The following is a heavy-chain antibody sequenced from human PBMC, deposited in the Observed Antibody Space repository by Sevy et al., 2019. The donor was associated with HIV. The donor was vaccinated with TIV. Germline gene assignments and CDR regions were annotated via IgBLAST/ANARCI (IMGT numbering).Heavy chain of an antibody. CDR3: ARDLIDYYGMDV. J-gene: IGHJ6*02. CDR1: GFTVSSNY. V-gene: IGHV3-53*01. D-gene: IGHD2-15*01. Sequence: GGSLRLSCAASGFTVSSNYMSWVRQAPGKWLEWVSVIYSGGSTYYADSVKGRFTISRDNSKNTLYLQMNSLRAEDTAVYYCARDLIDYYGMDVWGQGTTVTVSS. CDR2: IYSGGST.